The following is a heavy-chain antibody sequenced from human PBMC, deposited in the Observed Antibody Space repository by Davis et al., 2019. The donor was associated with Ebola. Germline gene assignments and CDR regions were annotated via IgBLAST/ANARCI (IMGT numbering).Heavy chain of an antibody. Sequence: ASVKVSCKASGYTFTGYYMHWVRQAPGQGLEWMGWMNPNSGNTGYAQKFQGRVTMTRNTSISTAYMELSSLRSEDTAVYYCAREEYCGGDCYHGGYYYYYMDVWGKGTTVTVSS. CDR2: MNPNSGNT. D-gene: IGHD2-21*01. CDR3: AREEYCGGDCYHGGYYYYYMDV. V-gene: IGHV1-8*02. J-gene: IGHJ6*03. CDR1: GYTFTGYY.